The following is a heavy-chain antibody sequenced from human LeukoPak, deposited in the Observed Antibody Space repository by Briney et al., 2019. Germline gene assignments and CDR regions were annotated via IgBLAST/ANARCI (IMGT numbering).Heavy chain of an antibody. V-gene: IGHV4-59*01. CDR3: ARDKGPYWYFDL. J-gene: IGHJ2*01. CDR2: INYSGST. CDR1: GDSISSYY. Sequence: SETLSLTRTVSGDSISSYYWNWIRQPPGKGLEWIGNINYSGSTDYNPSLKSRVTISVDTSKNQISLRLSSVTAADTAVYHCARDKGPYWYFDLWGRGTLVTVSS.